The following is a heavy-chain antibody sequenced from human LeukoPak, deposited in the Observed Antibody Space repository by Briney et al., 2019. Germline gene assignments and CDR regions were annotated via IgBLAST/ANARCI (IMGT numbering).Heavy chain of an antibody. V-gene: IGHV4-59*07. J-gene: IGHJ4*02. D-gene: IGHD1-26*01. CDR3: AGAPSLVGATDY. Sequence: PSDTLSLTCTLSRGSISTYYWSWIRQAPGKGLEWIGYVSYSGSTNYNPSLKSRVTISVDTSKNQFSLKLSSVTAADTAVYYCAGAPSLVGATDYWGQGTLVTVSS. CDR1: RGSISTYY. CDR2: VSYSGST.